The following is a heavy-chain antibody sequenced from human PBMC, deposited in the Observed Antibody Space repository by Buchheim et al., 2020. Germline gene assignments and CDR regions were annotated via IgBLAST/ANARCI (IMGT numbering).Heavy chain of an antibody. V-gene: IGHV4-59*12. Sequence: QVQLQESGPGLVKPSETLSLTCSVSGGSIRSNYWSWIRQPPGKGLEWIGYIYYSGSTNYNLSLKSRVTISVDKSKNQFSLKLSSVTAADTAVYYCARLVSSDYGMDVWGQGTT. CDR3: ARLVSSDYGMDV. CDR1: GGSIRSNY. D-gene: IGHD6-6*01. CDR2: IYYSGST. J-gene: IGHJ6*02.